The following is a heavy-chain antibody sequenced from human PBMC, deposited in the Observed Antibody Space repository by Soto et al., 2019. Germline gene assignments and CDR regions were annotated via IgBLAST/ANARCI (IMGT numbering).Heavy chain of an antibody. J-gene: IGHJ4*02. Sequence: PSETLSLTCTVSGGSISSSSYYWGWIRQPPGKGLEWIGSIYYSGRTYYNPSLQSRVTIPPDTSKNQFSLSLSSVTAADTAVYYCASGLAAALDYWGPGNLVTVSS. CDR1: GGSISSSSYY. CDR2: IYYSGRT. CDR3: ASGLAAALDY. D-gene: IGHD6-13*01. V-gene: IGHV4-39*01.